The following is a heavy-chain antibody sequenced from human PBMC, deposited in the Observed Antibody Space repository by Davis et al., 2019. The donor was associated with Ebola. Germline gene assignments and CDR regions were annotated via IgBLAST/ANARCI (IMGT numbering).Heavy chain of an antibody. CDR3: ARTYSGSYYGNAFDI. Sequence: GESLKISCAASGFTFSSYAMSWVRQAPGKGLEWVSATSGSGGSTYYADSVKGRFTISRDNSKNTLYLQMNSLRAEDTAVYYCARTYSGSYYGNAFDIWGQGTMVTVSS. CDR1: GFTFSSYA. J-gene: IGHJ3*02. D-gene: IGHD1-26*01. CDR2: TSGSGGST. V-gene: IGHV3-23*01.